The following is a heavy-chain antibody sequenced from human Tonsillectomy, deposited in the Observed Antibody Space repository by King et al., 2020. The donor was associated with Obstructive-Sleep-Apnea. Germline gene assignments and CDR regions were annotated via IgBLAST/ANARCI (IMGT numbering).Heavy chain of an antibody. CDR1: GYTFTDYY. D-gene: IGHD6-25*01. V-gene: IGHV1-2*02. J-gene: IGHJ4*02. CDR2: INPNSGGT. Sequence: QLVQSGAEVKKPGASVKVSCMTSGYTFTDYYMHWVRQAPGQGLEWMGWINPNSGGTDYAQKFQDRVTMTRDTSISAAYMELSRLTSDDTAVYYWARDPGRQRRANYFDYWGQGTLVTVSS. CDR3: ARDPGRQRRANYFDY.